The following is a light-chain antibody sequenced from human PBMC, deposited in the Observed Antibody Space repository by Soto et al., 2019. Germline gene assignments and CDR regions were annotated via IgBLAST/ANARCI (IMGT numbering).Light chain of an antibody. CDR3: SSYAGSNNLV. CDR1: SSDVGGYNY. Sequence: QSVLTQPPSASGSPGQSVTISCTGTSSDVGGYNYVSWYQQHPGKAPKLIIYEVSKRPSVVPDRSAGSKSGNTAPLTVSGLQAEDEADYYCSSYAGSNNLVFGGGTKLTVL. V-gene: IGLV2-8*01. J-gene: IGLJ2*01. CDR2: EVS.